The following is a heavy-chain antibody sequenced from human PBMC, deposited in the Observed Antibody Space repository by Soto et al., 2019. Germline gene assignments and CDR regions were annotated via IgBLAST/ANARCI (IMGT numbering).Heavy chain of an antibody. Sequence: SETLSLTCTVSGGSISSGGYYWSWIRQHPGKGLEWIGYIYYSGSTYYNPSLKSRVTISVDTSKNQFSLKLSSVTAADTVVYYCARDRYGDSYYYYYGMNVWGQGTTVTVSS. CDR2: IYYSGST. CDR1: GGSISSGGYY. CDR3: ARDRYGDSYYYYYGMNV. J-gene: IGHJ6*02. V-gene: IGHV4-31*03. D-gene: IGHD4-17*01.